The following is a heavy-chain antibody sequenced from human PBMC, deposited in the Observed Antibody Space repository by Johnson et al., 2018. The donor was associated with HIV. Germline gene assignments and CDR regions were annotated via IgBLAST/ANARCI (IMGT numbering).Heavy chain of an antibody. CDR1: GFTFSDYY. CDR2: TYSGGST. J-gene: IGHJ3*02. V-gene: IGHV3-66*01. Sequence: MQLVESGGGLVKPGGSLRLSCAASGFTFSDYYMSWVRQSPGKGLEWVSVTYSGGSTYYAASVKGRFTISRDNSKNTLYLQMNSLRAEDTAVYYCARDRVAVAGNAFDIWGQGTMVTVSS. D-gene: IGHD6-19*01. CDR3: ARDRVAVAGNAFDI.